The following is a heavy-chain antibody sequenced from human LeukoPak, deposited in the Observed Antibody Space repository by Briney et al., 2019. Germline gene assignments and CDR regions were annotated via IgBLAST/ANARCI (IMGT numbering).Heavy chain of an antibody. CDR1: GSSISSGTYY. Sequence: SQTLSLTCTVSGSSISSGTYYWNWIRQHPGKGLEWIGYIYYSGSTFYNPSLKSRVTISVDTSKNQFSLKLSSVTAADTAVYYCARLNGGRWGQGILVTVSS. CDR3: ARLNGGR. V-gene: IGHV4-31*03. D-gene: IGHD7-27*01. J-gene: IGHJ4*02. CDR2: IYYSGST.